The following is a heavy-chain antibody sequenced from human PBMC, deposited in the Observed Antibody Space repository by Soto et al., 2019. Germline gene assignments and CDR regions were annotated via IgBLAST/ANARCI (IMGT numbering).Heavy chain of an antibody. CDR1: GGSFSGYY. J-gene: IGHJ4*02. V-gene: IGHV4-34*01. CDR2: INHSGST. D-gene: IGHD3-10*01. Sequence: DTLSITSAVYGGSFSGYYWIWIRQPPGKGLEWIGEINHSGSTNYNPSLKSRVTISVDTSKNQFSLKLSSVTAADTAVYYCARAHRTMVRGVIGYCGQGTVVTVYS. CDR3: ARAHRTMVRGVIGY.